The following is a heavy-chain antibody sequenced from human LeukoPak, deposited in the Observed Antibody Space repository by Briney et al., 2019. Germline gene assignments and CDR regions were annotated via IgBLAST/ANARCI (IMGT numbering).Heavy chain of an antibody. CDR3: ARGHDSGGLLIDY. D-gene: IGHD4/OR15-4a*01. V-gene: IGHV1-2*02. Sequence: ASVKVSCKASGYSFTDYYMHWVRQAPGQGLERMGWINPYSGVTTYPQKFQGRGTMTRDTSISTAYMDLSELKSDDTAVYYCARGHDSGGLLIDYWGQGTLVTVSS. CDR1: GYSFTDYY. CDR2: INPYSGVT. J-gene: IGHJ4*02.